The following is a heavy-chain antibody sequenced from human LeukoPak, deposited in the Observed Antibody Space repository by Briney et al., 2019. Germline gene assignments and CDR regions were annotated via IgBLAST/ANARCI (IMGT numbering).Heavy chain of an antibody. V-gene: IGHV4-59*01. Sequence: SETLSLTCTVSGGSISSYYWGWIRQPPGKGLEWIGYIYYSGSTTYNPSLKSRVTISVDTSKNQFSLKLSSVTAADTAVYYCARGVSEAYDFWSGYHYYYYYMDVWGKGTTVTVSS. D-gene: IGHD3-3*01. J-gene: IGHJ6*03. CDR3: ARGVSEAYDFWSGYHYYYYYMDV. CDR1: GGSISSYY. CDR2: IYYSGST.